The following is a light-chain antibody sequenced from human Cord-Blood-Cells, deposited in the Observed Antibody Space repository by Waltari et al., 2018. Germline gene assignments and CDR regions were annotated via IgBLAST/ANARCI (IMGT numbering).Light chain of an antibody. CDR2: GAS. V-gene: IGKV3-15*01. Sequence: EIVMTQSPVTLSVSPGERATLSCRASQSVSSNLAWYQQKPGQAPRLLIYGASTRATGIPARFSGSGSGTEFTLTISSLQSEDFAVYYCQQYNNGLTFGGGTKVEIK. CDR3: QQYNNGLT. J-gene: IGKJ4*01. CDR1: QSVSSN.